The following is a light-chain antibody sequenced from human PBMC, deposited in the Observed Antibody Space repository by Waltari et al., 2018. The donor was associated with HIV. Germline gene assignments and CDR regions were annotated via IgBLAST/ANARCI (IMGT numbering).Light chain of an antibody. V-gene: IGKV1-16*01. CDR3: QQYDEFPLT. J-gene: IGKJ4*02. Sequence: IQMTQSPSSLSASVGDRVTIPCRASQGISKNLAWLQQKPGKAPKSVIYAAVSLHSGVPSRFSGSGSGTDFTLTISGLQPEDCATYFCQQYDEFPLTFAGGTRVEIK. CDR2: AAV. CDR1: QGISKN.